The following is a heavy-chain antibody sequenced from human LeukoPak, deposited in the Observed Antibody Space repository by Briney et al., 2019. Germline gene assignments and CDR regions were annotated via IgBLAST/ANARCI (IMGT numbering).Heavy chain of an antibody. CDR1: GGSINSGDYY. V-gene: IGHV4-30-4*01. CDR3: ARYPMTYCSSSSCTDY. D-gene: IGHD2-2*01. J-gene: IGHJ4*02. CDR2: IYYSGST. Sequence: PSQTLSLTCTVSGGSINSGDYYWTWIRQPPGKGLEWIGYIYYSGSTNYNPSLKSRVTISVDTSKNQFSLKLSSVTAADTAVYYCARYPMTYCSSSSCTDYWGQGTLVTVSS.